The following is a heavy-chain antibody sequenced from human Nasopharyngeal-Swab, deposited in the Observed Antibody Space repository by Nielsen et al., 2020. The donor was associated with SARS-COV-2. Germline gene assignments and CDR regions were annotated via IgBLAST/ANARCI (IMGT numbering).Heavy chain of an antibody. D-gene: IGHD3-22*01. CDR2: ISSSSSYT. Sequence: GESLNISCAASGFTFSDYYMSWIRQAPGKGLEWVSYISSSSSYTNYADSVKGRFTISRDNAKNSLYLQMNSLRAEDTAVYYCAREIDSRGGDAFDIWGQGTMVTVSS. CDR3: AREIDSRGGDAFDI. J-gene: IGHJ3*02. CDR1: GFTFSDYY. V-gene: IGHV3-11*05.